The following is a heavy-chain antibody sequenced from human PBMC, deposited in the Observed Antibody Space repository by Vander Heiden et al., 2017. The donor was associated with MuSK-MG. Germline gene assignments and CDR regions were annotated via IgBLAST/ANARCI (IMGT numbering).Heavy chain of an antibody. Sequence: EVQLVESGGGLVKPGGSLRLAWAASGFTFRSYSMNWVREAPGKGLEWVSSISSSSSYIYYADSVKGRFTISRDNAKNSLYLQMNSLRAEDTAVYYCARDMVGGVGYWGQGTLVTVSS. D-gene: IGHD1-26*01. CDR3: ARDMVGGVGY. V-gene: IGHV3-21*01. CDR2: ISSSSSYI. J-gene: IGHJ4*02. CDR1: GFTFRSYS.